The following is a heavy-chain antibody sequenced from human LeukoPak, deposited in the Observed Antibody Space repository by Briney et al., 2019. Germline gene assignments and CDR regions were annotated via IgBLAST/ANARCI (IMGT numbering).Heavy chain of an antibody. CDR1: GFTFSSYW. V-gene: IGHV3-7*01. CDR2: IKQDGSEK. J-gene: IGHJ3*02. Sequence: TGGSPRLSCAASGFTFSSYWMSWVRQAPGKGLEWVANIKQDGSEKYYVDSVKGRFTISRDNAKNSLYLQMNSLRAEDTAVYYCARDMSVNAFDIWGQGTMVTVSS. D-gene: IGHD4-17*01. CDR3: ARDMSVNAFDI.